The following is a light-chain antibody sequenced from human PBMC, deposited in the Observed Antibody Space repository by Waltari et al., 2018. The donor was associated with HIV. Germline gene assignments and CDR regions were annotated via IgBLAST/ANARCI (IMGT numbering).Light chain of an antibody. Sequence: SFEVTQPPSVSVSPGQTATITCSGDALPDQYVYWYQQKPGQAPLQVIYKDSERPSGIPERFSGSGSGTTFTLTISGVQAEDDADYYCQSTDSTNSYYVFGPGTKVTVL. J-gene: IGLJ1*01. CDR3: QSTDSTNSYYV. CDR2: KDS. V-gene: IGLV3-25*03. CDR1: ALPDQY.